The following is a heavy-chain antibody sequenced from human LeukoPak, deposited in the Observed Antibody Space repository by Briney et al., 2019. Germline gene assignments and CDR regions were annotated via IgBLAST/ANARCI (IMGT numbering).Heavy chain of an antibody. J-gene: IGHJ4*02. CDR2: ISSSTSAI. CDR1: GFTFSNYD. D-gene: IGHD5-18*01. V-gene: IGHV3-48*01. Sequence: GGSLRLSCAASGFTFSNYDMNWVRQAPGKGLEWISYISSSTSAIYYADSVKGRSTISGDNSKNTLYLQMNSLRVEDTAVYYCAREGHSYAHGSFDYWGQGTLVTVSS. CDR3: AREGHSYAHGSFDY.